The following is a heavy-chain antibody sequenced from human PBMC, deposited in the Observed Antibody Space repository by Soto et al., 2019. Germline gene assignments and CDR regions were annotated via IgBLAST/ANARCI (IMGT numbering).Heavy chain of an antibody. Sequence: QVQLVQSGAEMKKPGSSVKVSCQSSGGTFNTYAMNWVRQATGQGPAWMGDISPMFGAANYAPKFQGRVTITADESTGTSYMQLSSLTSEDTALYFCAREVQVHTPAFVYWGQGTLVTVSS. D-gene: IGHD3-10*01. J-gene: IGHJ4*02. CDR2: ISPMFGAA. CDR3: AREVQVHTPAFVY. CDR1: GGTFNTYA. V-gene: IGHV1-69*19.